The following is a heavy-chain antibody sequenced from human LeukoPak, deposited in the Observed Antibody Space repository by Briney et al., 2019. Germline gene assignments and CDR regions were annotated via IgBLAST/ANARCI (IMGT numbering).Heavy chain of an antibody. CDR3: ARVVPAAIGYYYYMDV. CDR1: GGTFSSYA. Sequence: SVKVSCKASGGTFSSYAISWVRQAPGQGLEWMGGIIPIFGTANYAQKFQGRVTITTDESTSTAYMELSSLRSEDMAVYYCARVVPAAIGYYYYMDVWGKGTTVTVSS. D-gene: IGHD2-2*01. V-gene: IGHV1-69*05. CDR2: IIPIFGTA. J-gene: IGHJ6*03.